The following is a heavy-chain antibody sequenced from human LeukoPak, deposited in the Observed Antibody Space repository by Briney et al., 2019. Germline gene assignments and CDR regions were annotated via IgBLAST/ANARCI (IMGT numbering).Heavy chain of an antibody. CDR1: GGTFSSYA. J-gene: IGHJ4*02. CDR3: ARSTTPVRGYRPRFDY. V-gene: IGHV1-69*13. D-gene: IGHD5-18*01. CDR2: IIPIFGTA. Sequence: PVKVSCKASGGTFSSYAISWVRQAPGQGLEWMGGIIPIFGTANYAQKFQGRVTITADESTSTAYMELSSLRSEDTAVYYCARSTTPVRGYRPRFDYWGQGTLVTVSS.